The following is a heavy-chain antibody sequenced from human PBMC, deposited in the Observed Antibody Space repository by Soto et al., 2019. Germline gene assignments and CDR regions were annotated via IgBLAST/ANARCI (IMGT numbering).Heavy chain of an antibody. CDR3: ARARIVAAGTIVDY. D-gene: IGHD6-13*01. Sequence: ASVKVSFRASGYAFTSYDIKWVRQATGQGLEWMGWMNPNSGKTGYAQKFQGRVTMTRNTSISTAYMELSSLRSEDTAVYFCARARIVAAGTIVDYWGQGTLVTVSS. CDR1: GYAFTSYD. J-gene: IGHJ4*02. V-gene: IGHV1-8*01. CDR2: MNPNSGKT.